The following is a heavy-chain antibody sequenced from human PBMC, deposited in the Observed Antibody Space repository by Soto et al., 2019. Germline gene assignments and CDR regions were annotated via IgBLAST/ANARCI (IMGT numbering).Heavy chain of an antibody. CDR3: ARDRGYYDSSGSRQFDY. V-gene: IGHV4-31*03. Sequence: QVQLQESGPGLVKPSQTLSLTCTVAGGSISSGGYYWSWIRQHPGKGLEWIGYIYYSGSTYYNPSLKNRVTISVDASKNKFSLKLSSVTAADTAVYYCARDRGYYDSSGSRQFDYWGQGTLVNVSS. J-gene: IGHJ4*02. CDR1: GGSISSGGYY. CDR2: IYYSGST. D-gene: IGHD3-22*01.